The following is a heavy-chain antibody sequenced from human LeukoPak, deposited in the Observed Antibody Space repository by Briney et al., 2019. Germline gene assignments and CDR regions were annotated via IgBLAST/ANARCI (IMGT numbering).Heavy chain of an antibody. CDR1: GFTFSTYS. CDR3: ATSYGALLVSDY. V-gene: IGHV3-48*01. J-gene: IGHJ4*02. Sequence: GGSLRLSCAASGFTFSTYSMNWVRQAPGKGLEWVSYIDTGTSTIYYADSVKGRFTTSKDNAKNSLYLQMNSLRAEDTAVYYCATSYGALLVSDYWGQGTLVTVSS. CDR2: IDTGTSTI. D-gene: IGHD4/OR15-4a*01.